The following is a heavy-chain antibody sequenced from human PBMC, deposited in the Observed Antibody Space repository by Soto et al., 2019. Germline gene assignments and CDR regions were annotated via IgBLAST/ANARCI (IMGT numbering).Heavy chain of an antibody. D-gene: IGHD3-10*01. V-gene: IGHV2-5*02. CDR1: GFSLTTSGVG. Sequence: QITLKESGPTLVRPTQTLTLTCTFSGFSLTTSGVGVGWIRQPPGKALEWLAVIYWDDDKRYSSSLKSRLTITKDTSKNQVLLTMTHMDPADTATYYCAHHPYYGLGSYSFDYWGQGTLVTVSS. CDR3: AHHPYYGLGSYSFDY. CDR2: IYWDDDK. J-gene: IGHJ4*02.